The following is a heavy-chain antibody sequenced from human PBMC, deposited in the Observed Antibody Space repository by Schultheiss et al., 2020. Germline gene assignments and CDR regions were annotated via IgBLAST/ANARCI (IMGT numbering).Heavy chain of an antibody. CDR3: ARDDQYFFDY. Sequence: ASVKVSCKASGYIFTAYYLHWVRQAPGQGLEWMGRINPNSGGTNYAQKFQGRVTMTRDTSISTAYMELSRLRSDDTAVYYCARDDQYFFDYWGQGSLVTVSS. D-gene: IGHD3-10*01. V-gene: IGHV1-2*06. CDR1: GYIFTAYY. J-gene: IGHJ4*02. CDR2: INPNSGGT.